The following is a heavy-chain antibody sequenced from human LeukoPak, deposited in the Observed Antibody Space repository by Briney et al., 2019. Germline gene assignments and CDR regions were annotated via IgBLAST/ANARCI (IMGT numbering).Heavy chain of an antibody. J-gene: IGHJ2*01. CDR1: GGTFSSYA. CDR3: ARGPCRRGISCYFNVRSGWGFYL. CDR2: IIPIFGTA. V-gene: IGHV1-69*05. D-gene: IGHD2-2*01. Sequence: SVKVSCKASGGTFSSYAISWVRQAPGQGLEWMGGIIPIFGTANYAQKFQGRVTITTDESTSTAYMELSSLRSEDTAVYYCARGPCRRGISCYFNVRSGWGFYLWGRGALGTV.